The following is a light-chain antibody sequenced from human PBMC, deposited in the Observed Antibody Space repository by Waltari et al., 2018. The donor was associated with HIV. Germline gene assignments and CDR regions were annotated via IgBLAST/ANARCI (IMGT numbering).Light chain of an antibody. CDR2: GSS. J-gene: IGKJ1*01. Sequence: SVVTQSPGTLSLSPGDKVTLSCRTSQTVSTNFLGWYQSKSGQPPKLLFYGSSTRASGIPDRFSATGSDTGAGSDVSLTIHRLEPDDFAIYYCLRYGDSPRWTFGPGTRL. CDR1: QTVSTNF. V-gene: IGKV3-20*01. CDR3: LRYGDSPRWT.